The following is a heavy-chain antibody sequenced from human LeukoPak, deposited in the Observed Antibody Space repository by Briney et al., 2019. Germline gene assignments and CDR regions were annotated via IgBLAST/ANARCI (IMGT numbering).Heavy chain of an antibody. CDR3: ARDGSGDPDYYYYYMDV. CDR1: GFTFSSYA. J-gene: IGHJ6*03. D-gene: IGHD3-10*01. V-gene: IGHV3-30*01. CDR2: ISYDGSNK. Sequence: PGRSLRLSCSASGFTFSSYAMHWVRQAPGEGLEWVAVISYDGSNKYYADSVEGRFTISRDNSKTTLYLQMNSLRAEDTAVYYCARDGSGDPDYYYYYMDVWGKGTTVTVSS.